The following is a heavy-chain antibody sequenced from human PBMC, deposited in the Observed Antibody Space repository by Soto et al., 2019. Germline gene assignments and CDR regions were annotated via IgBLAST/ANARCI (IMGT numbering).Heavy chain of an antibody. J-gene: IGHJ5*02. Sequence: ASETLSLTCTVSGGSIFSDDWTWIRQPPGKGLEWIGYISRSGSSSFAPSLKGRVTLSTDTSKNQVSLKMTYVTVADTAVYYCARGYWFDPWGPGTLVTVSS. CDR1: GGSIFSDD. CDR3: ARGYWFDP. CDR2: ISRSGSS. V-gene: IGHV4-59*01.